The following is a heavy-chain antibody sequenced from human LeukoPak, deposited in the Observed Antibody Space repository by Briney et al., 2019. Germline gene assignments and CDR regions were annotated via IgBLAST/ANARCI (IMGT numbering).Heavy chain of an antibody. D-gene: IGHD1-26*01. Sequence: SETLSLTCTVSGGSISSGGYYWSWIRQHPGKGLEWIGYIYYSGSTYYNPSLKSRVTISVDTSKNQFSLKLSSVTAADTAVYYCARKNIPVIVGAIEEYDDAFDIWGQGTMVTVSS. CDR2: IYYSGST. CDR3: ARKNIPVIVGAIEEYDDAFDI. CDR1: GGSISSGGYY. J-gene: IGHJ3*02. V-gene: IGHV4-31*03.